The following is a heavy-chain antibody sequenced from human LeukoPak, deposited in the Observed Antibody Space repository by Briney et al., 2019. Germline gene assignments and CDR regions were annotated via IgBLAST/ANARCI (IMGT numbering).Heavy chain of an antibody. CDR2: ITPLFGTA. CDR3: ARDVHGDYGSGWFDP. V-gene: IGHV1-69*05. CDR1: GGTFNNSA. J-gene: IGHJ5*02. D-gene: IGHD4-17*01. Sequence: SVKVSCKTSGGTFNNSAISWVRQAPGQGLEWLGGITPLFGTAGYAQKFQGRVTTTKDESTRKVYLELTSLTSDDTAVYYCARDVHGDYGSGWFDPWGQGTLVSVSS.